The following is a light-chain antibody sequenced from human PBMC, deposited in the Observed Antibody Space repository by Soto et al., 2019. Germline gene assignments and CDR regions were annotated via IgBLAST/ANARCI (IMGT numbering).Light chain of an antibody. J-gene: IGKJ4*01. CDR3: LQLKRYPLT. Sequence: IQLTQSPSSLSASVGDRVAITCRAIEGISRYLAWYQEKPGKVPKLLIDTASTLQNGVPSRFSGSGSGTDFTLTISSLQPEDFATYYCLQLKRYPLTFGGGTRVEIK. V-gene: IGKV1-9*01. CDR2: TAS. CDR1: EGISRY.